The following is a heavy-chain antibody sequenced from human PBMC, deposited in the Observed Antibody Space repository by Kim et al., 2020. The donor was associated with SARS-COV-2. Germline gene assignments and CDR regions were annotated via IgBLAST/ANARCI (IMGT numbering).Heavy chain of an antibody. V-gene: IGHV3-11*06. J-gene: IGHJ6*02. Sequence: VKGRFTISRDNDKNSLYLQMNGLRAEDTAVYYCASAVDTAMDYYYYGMDVWGRGTTVTVSS. CDR3: ASAVDTAMDYYYYGMDV. D-gene: IGHD5-18*01.